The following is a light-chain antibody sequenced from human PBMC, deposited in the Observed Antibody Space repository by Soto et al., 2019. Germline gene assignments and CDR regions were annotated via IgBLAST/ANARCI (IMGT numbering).Light chain of an antibody. Sequence: DLQMTQSPSSLSASVGDRVTITCRASQSISSLLNWYQQKPGKAPKLLIYLASSFQSGVPSRFSGSGSGTDFTLTISGLQSEDSATYYCQQSYSAPFTFGPGTKVDI. V-gene: IGKV1-39*01. CDR3: QQSYSAPFT. CDR1: QSISSL. CDR2: LAS. J-gene: IGKJ3*01.